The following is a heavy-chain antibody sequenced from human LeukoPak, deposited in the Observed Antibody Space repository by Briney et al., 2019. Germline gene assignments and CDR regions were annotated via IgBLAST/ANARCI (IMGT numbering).Heavy chain of an antibody. V-gene: IGHV1-18*01. CDR2: ISAYNGNT. J-gene: IGHJ4*02. CDR3: ARDSVVHYYGSGSYSTFYY. CDR1: GYTFTSYG. D-gene: IGHD3-10*01. Sequence: ASVKVSCKASGYTFTSYGISWVRQAPGQGLEWMGWISAYNGNTNYAQKLQGRVTMTTDTSTSTARMELRSLRSDDTAVYYCARDSVVHYYGSGSYSTFYYWGQGTLVTVSS.